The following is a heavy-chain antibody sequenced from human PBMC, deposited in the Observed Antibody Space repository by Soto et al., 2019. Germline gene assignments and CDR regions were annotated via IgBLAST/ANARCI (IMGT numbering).Heavy chain of an antibody. V-gene: IGHV3-74*01. D-gene: IGHD1-1*01. J-gene: IGHJ4*02. CDR3: TRGPRSTSTGTGAF. CDR1: VFTFSMYW. Sequence: WGSLRLSCASTVFTFSMYWMHWVRQAPGKGPEWVSRINDDGISTNYADSVKGRFTISRDNAKNTLYLQMNALRVEDTAVYYCTRGPRSTSTGTGAFWGQGTMVTVSS. CDR2: INDDGIST.